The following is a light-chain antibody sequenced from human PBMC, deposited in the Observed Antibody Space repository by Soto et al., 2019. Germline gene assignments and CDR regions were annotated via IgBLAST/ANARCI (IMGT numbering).Light chain of an antibody. V-gene: IGKV1-12*01. CDR2: AAS. J-gene: IGKJ1*01. CDR3: QQTNSFPRT. Sequence: DIQMTQSPSSVAASVEDRVTLTCRASQGVNRWLAWYQQKPGKAPKVLIYAASSLQSGVPSRFSGCGSGTDFTLTISSLQPEDFATYYCQQTNSFPRTFGQGTKVEI. CDR1: QGVNRW.